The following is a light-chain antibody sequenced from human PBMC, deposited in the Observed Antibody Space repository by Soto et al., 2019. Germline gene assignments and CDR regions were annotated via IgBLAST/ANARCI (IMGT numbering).Light chain of an antibody. Sequence: QAVVTQPPSASGTPGHRVTISCSGSTSNIGTNTVNWYQQVPGTAPKLLIYSDNQRPSGVPDRFSGSKSGTSASLAISGLQSEDEAHYYCAGWDDSLNGPVFGGGTQLTVL. J-gene: IGLJ2*01. CDR3: AGWDDSLNGPV. V-gene: IGLV1-44*01. CDR2: SDN. CDR1: TSNIGTNT.